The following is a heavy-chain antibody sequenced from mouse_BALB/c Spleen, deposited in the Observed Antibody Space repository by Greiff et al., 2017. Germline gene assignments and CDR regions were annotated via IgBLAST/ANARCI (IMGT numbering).Heavy chain of an antibody. V-gene: IGHV14-3*02. CDR2: IDPANGNT. D-gene: IGHD2-1*01. J-gene: IGHJ4*01. CDR1: GFNIKDSY. CDR3: ARGNYWAMDY. Sequence: VQLQQSGAELVKPGASVKLSCTASGFNIKDSYMHWVKQRPEQGLEWIGRIDPANGNTKYDPKFQGKATITADTSSNTAYLQLSSLTSEDTAVYYCARGNYWAMDYWGQGTSVTVSS.